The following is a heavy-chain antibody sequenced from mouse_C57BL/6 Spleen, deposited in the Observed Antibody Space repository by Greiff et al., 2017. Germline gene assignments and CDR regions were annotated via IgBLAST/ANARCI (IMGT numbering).Heavy chain of an antibody. CDR2: INPSSGYT. CDR3: ARKDWDGFMDY. Sequence: VQLQQSGAELVKPGASVKMSCKASGYTFTSYTMHWVKQRPGQGLEWIGHINPSSGYTKYNQKFKDKATLTADKSSSTAYMQLSSLTSEDSAVYYGARKDWDGFMDYWGQGTSVTVSS. V-gene: IGHV1-4*01. CDR1: GYTFTSYT. D-gene: IGHD4-1*01. J-gene: IGHJ4*01.